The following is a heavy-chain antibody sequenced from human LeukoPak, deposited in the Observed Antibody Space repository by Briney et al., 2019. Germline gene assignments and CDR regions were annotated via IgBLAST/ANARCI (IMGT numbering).Heavy chain of an antibody. CDR3: ARRYCSSTSCYYYYMDV. D-gene: IGHD2-2*01. V-gene: IGHV1-8*01. J-gene: IGHJ6*03. Sequence: ASVKVSCKASGYTFTSYDINWVRQATGQGLEWMGWMNPNSGNTGYAQKFQGRVTITRNTSISTAYMELSSLRSEGTAVYYCARRYCSSTSCYYYYMDVWGKGTTVTVSS. CDR2: MNPNSGNT. CDR1: GYTFTSYD.